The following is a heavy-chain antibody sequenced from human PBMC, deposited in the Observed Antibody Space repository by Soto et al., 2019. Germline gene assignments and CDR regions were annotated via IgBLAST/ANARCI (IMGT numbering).Heavy chain of an antibody. J-gene: IGHJ4*02. CDR2: ISSNGATT. CDR3: VRDLSVTTKFDY. D-gene: IGHD4-17*01. Sequence: PGGSLRLSCAASGFTFNSYAMTWVRQAPGKGLEWVSSISSNGATTGYADSVKGRFTISRDSAKNTLYLQMNSLRAEDTAVYYCVRDLSVTTKFDYWGQGTLVTVSS. CDR1: GFTFNSYA. V-gene: IGHV3-23*01.